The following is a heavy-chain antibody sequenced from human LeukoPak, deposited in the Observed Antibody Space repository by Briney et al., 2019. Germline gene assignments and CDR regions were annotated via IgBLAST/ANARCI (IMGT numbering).Heavy chain of an antibody. J-gene: IGHJ4*02. CDR2: IYYSGST. CDR3: ADTYVWGSRPDY. D-gene: IGHD3-16*01. CDR1: GGSISSSSYY. V-gene: IGHV4-39*01. Sequence: SETLSLTCTVSGGSISSSSYYWGWIRQPPGKGLEWIGSIYYSGSTYYNPSLKSRVAISVDTSKNQFSLKLSSVTAADTAVYYCADTYVWGSRPDYWGQGTLVTVSS.